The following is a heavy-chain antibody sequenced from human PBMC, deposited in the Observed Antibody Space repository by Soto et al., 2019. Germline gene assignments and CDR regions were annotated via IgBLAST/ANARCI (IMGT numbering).Heavy chain of an antibody. CDR2: ISAYNGNT. V-gene: IGHV1-18*01. Sequence: ASVKVSCKASGYTFTSYGISWVRQAPGQGLEWMGWISAYNGNTNYAQKLQGRVTMTTDTSTSTAYMELRSLRSDDTAVYYCARDTLAYYDLGESSLLFDYWGQGTLVTVSS. CDR1: GYTFTSYG. D-gene: IGHD3-16*02. CDR3: ARDTLAYYDLGESSLLFDY. J-gene: IGHJ4*02.